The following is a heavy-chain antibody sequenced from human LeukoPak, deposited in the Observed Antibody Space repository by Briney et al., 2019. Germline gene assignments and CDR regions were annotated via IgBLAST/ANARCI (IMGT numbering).Heavy chain of an antibody. V-gene: IGHV1-24*01. CDR3: ATGVPLQVGATNKDYYYYYGMDV. D-gene: IGHD1-26*01. CDR2: SDPEDGET. Sequence: ASVKVSCKVSGYTLTELSMHWVRQAPGKGLEWMGGSDPEDGETIYAQKFQGRVTMTEDTSTDTAYMELSSLRSEDTAVYYCATGVPLQVGATNKDYYYYYGMDVWGQGTTVTVSS. CDR1: GYTLTELS. J-gene: IGHJ6*02.